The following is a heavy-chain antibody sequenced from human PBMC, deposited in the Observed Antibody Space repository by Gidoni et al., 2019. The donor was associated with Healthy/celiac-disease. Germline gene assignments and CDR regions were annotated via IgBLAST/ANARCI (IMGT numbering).Heavy chain of an antibody. CDR2: IIPIVGTA. V-gene: IGHV1-69*01. CDR3: ARDIYRYSGSYEKKDAFDI. D-gene: IGHD1-26*01. Sequence: QVQLVQSGAEVKKPGSSVKVSCKASGGTFSSYAISWVRQALGQGLEWMAGIIPIVGTANYAQKFQGRVTITADESTSTAYMELSSLRSEDTAVYYCARDIYRYSGSYEKKDAFDIWGQGTMVTVSS. J-gene: IGHJ3*02. CDR1: GGTFSSYA.